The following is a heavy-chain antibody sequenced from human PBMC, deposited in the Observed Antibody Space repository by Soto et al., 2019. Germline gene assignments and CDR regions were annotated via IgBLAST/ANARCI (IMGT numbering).Heavy chain of an antibody. CDR3: ARVLKRLGWSGYYRRGRYYGMDV. CDR2: IIPIFGTA. D-gene: IGHD3-3*01. CDR1: GGTFSSYA. J-gene: IGHJ6*02. Sequence: ASVKVSCKASGGTFSSYAISWVRQAPRQGLEWMGGIIPIFGTANYAQKFQGRVTITADKSTSTAYMELSSLRSEDTAVYYCARVLKRLGWSGYYRRGRYYGMDVWGQGTTVTVSS. V-gene: IGHV1-69*06.